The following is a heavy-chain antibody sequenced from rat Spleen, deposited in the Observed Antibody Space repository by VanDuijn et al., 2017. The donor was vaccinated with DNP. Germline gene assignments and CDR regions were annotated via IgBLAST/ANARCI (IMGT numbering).Heavy chain of an antibody. CDR1: GFSLTSYT. CDR2: ISNGGIT. D-gene: IGHD1-7*01. J-gene: IGHJ2*01. Sequence: QVQLKESGPGLVQPSQTLSLTCTVSGFSLTSYTVHWVRQPPGKGLEWIAAISNGGITYYNSGLKSRLSITRDTSKSQVFSRLNSLQTEDTAIYFCIRDMTYWGQGVMVTVSS. V-gene: IGHV2-6*01. CDR3: IRDMTY.